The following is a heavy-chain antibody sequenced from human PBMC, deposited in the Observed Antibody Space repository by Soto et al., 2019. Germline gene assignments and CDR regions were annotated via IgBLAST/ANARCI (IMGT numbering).Heavy chain of an antibody. CDR3: ARAPYGLFWRGYYTGIFDY. V-gene: IGHV1-18*01. D-gene: IGHD3-3*01. J-gene: IGHJ4*02. CDR1: GYTFTSYG. Sequence: ASVKVSCKASGYTFTSYGISWVRQAPGQGLEWMGWISAYNGNTNYAQKLQGRVTMTTDTSTSTAYMELRSLRSDDTAVYYCARAPYGLFWRGYYTGIFDYWGQGTLVTVSS. CDR2: ISAYNGNT.